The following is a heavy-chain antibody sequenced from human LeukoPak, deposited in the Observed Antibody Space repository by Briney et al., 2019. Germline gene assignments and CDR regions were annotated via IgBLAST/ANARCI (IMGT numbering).Heavy chain of an antibody. CDR2: IYHSGST. Sequence: SQTLSLTCAVSGGSISSGGYSWSWIRQPPGKGLEWIGYIYHSGSTYYNPSLKSRVTISVDRSKNQFSLKLSSVAAADTAVYYCARDRYGVFDLWGRGTLVTVSS. CDR1: GGSISSGGYS. D-gene: IGHD4-17*01. CDR3: ARDRYGVFDL. V-gene: IGHV4-30-2*01. J-gene: IGHJ2*01.